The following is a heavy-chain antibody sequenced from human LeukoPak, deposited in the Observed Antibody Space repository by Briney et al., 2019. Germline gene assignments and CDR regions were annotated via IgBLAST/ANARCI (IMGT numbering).Heavy chain of an antibody. V-gene: IGHV4-39*07. Sequence: PSETLSLTCAVSGGSISSTSYYWGWIRQPPGKGLEWIGSVYYSGSTNYNPSLKSRVTISVDTSKNQFSLKLSSVTAADTAVYYCARGNSSGWTIRGPYFDYWGQGTLVTVSS. CDR2: VYYSGST. CDR1: GGSISSTSYY. CDR3: ARGNSSGWTIRGPYFDY. J-gene: IGHJ4*02. D-gene: IGHD6-19*01.